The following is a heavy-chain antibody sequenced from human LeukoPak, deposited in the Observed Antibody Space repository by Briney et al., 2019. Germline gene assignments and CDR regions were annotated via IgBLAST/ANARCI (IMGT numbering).Heavy chain of an antibody. J-gene: IGHJ6*03. CDR2: IYVTGT. CDR1: GGSIGTYY. D-gene: IGHD3-16*02. V-gene: IGHV4-59*08. Sequence: SETLSLTCTVSGGSIGTYYWSWIRQSPGKGLEWIGYIYVTGTRYNPYLQSRVSISVDRSRNQFFLKMSSVTAADTAVYYCARHIGGGIEDMDVWGKGTKVIVSS. CDR3: ARHIGGGIEDMDV.